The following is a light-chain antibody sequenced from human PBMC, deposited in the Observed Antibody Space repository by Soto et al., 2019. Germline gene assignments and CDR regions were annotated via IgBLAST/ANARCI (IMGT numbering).Light chain of an antibody. Sequence: DIVMTQSPLSLPVTPGEPASISCTSSQSLLHSNGYKYLDWYXRKQGQXQQLLIYLGSHRASGVPDRFSGSGSGTDFTMKISRVEAEDVGVYYCMQALQTPWTFGQGTKVDIK. J-gene: IGKJ1*01. CDR1: QSLLHSNGYKY. CDR2: LGS. V-gene: IGKV2-28*01. CDR3: MQALQTPWT.